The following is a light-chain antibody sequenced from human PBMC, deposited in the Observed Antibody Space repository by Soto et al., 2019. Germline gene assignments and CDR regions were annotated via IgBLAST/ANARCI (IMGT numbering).Light chain of an antibody. CDR3: SSYTPSSTLV. Sequence: QSALTQPASVSGSPGQSITISCTGTSSDVGDYNYVSWYQQHPGSAPKLMIYEVTNRPSGVSNRFSGSKSGNTASLTISGLQAEDEADYYCSSYTPSSTLVFATGTKLTVL. CDR2: EVT. V-gene: IGLV2-14*01. J-gene: IGLJ1*01. CDR1: SSDVGDYNY.